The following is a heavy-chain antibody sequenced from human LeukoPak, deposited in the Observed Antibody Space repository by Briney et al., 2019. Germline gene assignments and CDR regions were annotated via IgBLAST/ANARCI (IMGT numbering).Heavy chain of an antibody. J-gene: IGHJ4*02. CDR1: GGSFSGYY. Sequence: SETLSLTRAVYGGSFSGYYWSWIRQPPGKGLEWIGEINHSGSTNYNPSLKSRVTISVDTSKNQFSLKLSSVTAADTAVYYCARGLIAAAGIGYWGQGTLVTVSS. D-gene: IGHD6-13*01. CDR3: ARGLIAAAGIGY. CDR2: INHSGST. V-gene: IGHV4-34*01.